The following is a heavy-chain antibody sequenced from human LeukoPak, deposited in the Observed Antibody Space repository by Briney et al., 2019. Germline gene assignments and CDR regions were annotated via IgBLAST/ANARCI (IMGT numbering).Heavy chain of an antibody. D-gene: IGHD1-26*01. Sequence: SETLSLTCAVYGGSFSGYYWSWIRQPPGKGLEWIGEINHSGSTNYNPSLKSRVTISVDTSKNQFSLKLSSVTAADTAVYYCARAPSGATNDAFDIWGQGTLLTVSS. CDR2: INHSGST. CDR1: GGSFSGYY. CDR3: ARAPSGATNDAFDI. J-gene: IGHJ3*02. V-gene: IGHV4-34*01.